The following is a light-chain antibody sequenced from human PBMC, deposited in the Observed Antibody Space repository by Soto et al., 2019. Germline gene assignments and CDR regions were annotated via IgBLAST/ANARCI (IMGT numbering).Light chain of an antibody. CDR3: QQTYSTLSIT. CDR2: AAS. J-gene: IGKJ5*01. Sequence: DIQMTQSPSSLSASVGDRVTITCRASESIARHLNWYQQEPGKAPKLLIYAASSLHNGVPSRFRGGGSGTDFTLTISNLQPEDVATYYCQQTYSTLSITFGQGTRLEIK. V-gene: IGKV1-39*01. CDR1: ESIARH.